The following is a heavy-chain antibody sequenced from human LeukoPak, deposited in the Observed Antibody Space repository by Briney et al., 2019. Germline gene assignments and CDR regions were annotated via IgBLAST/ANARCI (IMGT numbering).Heavy chain of an antibody. CDR1: GGSISSGGYY. CDR3: ARDLYSGSYGGFDY. D-gene: IGHD1-26*01. Sequence: SETLSLTCTVSGGSISSGGYYWSWIRQPPGKGLEWIGYIYHSGSTYYNPSLKSRVTISVDRSKNQFSLKLSSVTAADTAVYYCARDLYSGSYGGFDYWGQGTLVTVSS. CDR2: IYHSGST. J-gene: IGHJ4*02. V-gene: IGHV4-30-2*01.